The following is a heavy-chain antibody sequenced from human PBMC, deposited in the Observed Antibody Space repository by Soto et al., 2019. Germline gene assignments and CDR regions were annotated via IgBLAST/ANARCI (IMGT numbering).Heavy chain of an antibody. D-gene: IGHD2-15*01. J-gene: IGHJ4*02. V-gene: IGHV3-30-3*01. Sequence: QVQLVESGGGVVQPGRSLRLSCAASGFTFSSYAMHWVRQAPGKGLEWVAVISYDGSNKYYADSVKGRFTISRDNSKNTLYVQMNSMRAEDTAVYYCARGGTGRDCSGPLPFDYWCQGTLVTVSS. CDR2: ISYDGSNK. CDR1: GFTFSSYA. CDR3: ARGGTGRDCSGPLPFDY.